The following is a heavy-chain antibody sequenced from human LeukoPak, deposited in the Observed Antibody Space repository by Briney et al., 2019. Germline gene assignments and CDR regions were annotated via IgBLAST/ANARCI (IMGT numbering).Heavy chain of an antibody. J-gene: IGHJ4*02. D-gene: IGHD6-19*01. CDR2: ISYDGSNK. CDR3: ARDHSSGWYSYYFDY. CDR1: GFTFSSYS. V-gene: IGHV3-30*03. Sequence: PGGSLRLSCAASGFTFSSYSMNWVRQAPGKGLEWVAVISYDGSNKYYADSVKGRFTISRDNSKNTLYLQMNSLRAEDTAVYYCARDHSSGWYSYYFDYWGQGTLVTVSS.